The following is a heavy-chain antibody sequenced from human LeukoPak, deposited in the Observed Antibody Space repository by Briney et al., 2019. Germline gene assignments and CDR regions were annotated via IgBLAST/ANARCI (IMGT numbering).Heavy chain of an antibody. CDR3: AKDPRRQVAGFDY. CDR2: ISGSGGST. J-gene: IGHJ4*02. D-gene: IGHD6-19*01. Sequence: GGSLRLSCAASGFTFSSYAMSWVRQAPGKGLEWVSAISGSGGSTYYADSVKGRFTISRDNSRSTLYLQMNSLRAEDTAVYYCAKDPRRQVAGFDYWGQGTLVTVSS. CDR1: GFTFSSYA. V-gene: IGHV3-23*01.